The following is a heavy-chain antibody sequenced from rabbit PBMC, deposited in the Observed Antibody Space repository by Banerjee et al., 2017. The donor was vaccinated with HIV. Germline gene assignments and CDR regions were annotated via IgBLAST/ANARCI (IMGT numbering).Heavy chain of an antibody. CDR2: IYAGSSGST. CDR3: ARADYTYGGLFNL. D-gene: IGHD6-1*01. Sequence: QSLEESGGDLVKPGASLTLTCTASGFSFSSSYYMCWVRQAPGKGLEWIACIYAGSSGSTYYPGWAKGRFTISKTSSTTVTLQMTSLTAADTATYFCARADYTYGGLFNLWGPGTLVTVS. CDR1: GFSFSSSYY. V-gene: IGHV1S40*01. J-gene: IGHJ4*01.